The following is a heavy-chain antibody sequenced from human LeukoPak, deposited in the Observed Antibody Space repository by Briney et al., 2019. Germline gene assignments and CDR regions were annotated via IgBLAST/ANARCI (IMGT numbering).Heavy chain of an antibody. CDR2: INPNSGGT. J-gene: IGHJ5*02. Sequence: ASVKVSGKASGYTFTGYYMHWVRQAPGQGLEWMGWINPNSGGTNYAQKFQSRVTMTRDTSISTAYMELSRLRSDDTVVYYCARGRIVIIPAATENWFDPWGQGTLVTVSS. CDR1: GYTFTGYY. D-gene: IGHD2-2*01. V-gene: IGHV1-2*02. CDR3: ARGRIVIIPAATENWFDP.